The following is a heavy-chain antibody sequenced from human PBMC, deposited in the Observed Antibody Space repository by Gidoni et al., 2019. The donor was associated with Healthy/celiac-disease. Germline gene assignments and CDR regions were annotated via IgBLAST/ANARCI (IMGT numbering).Heavy chain of an antibody. CDR1: GFTFSAYY. D-gene: IGHD2-15*01. V-gene: IGHV3-11*05. Sequence: QVQLVESGGGLVKPGGSLRLSCSASGFTFSAYYMSWIRQAPGKGLEWVSYISSSSSYTNYADSVKGRFTISRDNAKNSLYLQMNSLRAEDTAVYYCARGWGCSGGSCYSLDYWGQGTLVTVSS. CDR2: ISSSSSYT. CDR3: ARGWGCSGGSCYSLDY. J-gene: IGHJ4*02.